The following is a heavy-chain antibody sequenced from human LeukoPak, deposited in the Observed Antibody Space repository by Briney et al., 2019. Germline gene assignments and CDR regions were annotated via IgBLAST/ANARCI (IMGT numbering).Heavy chain of an antibody. V-gene: IGHV4-39*02. Sequence: SDTLSLTCTVSAGSISSSYYYRGWIRQSPGKGLEWIGRIYYSGNTYYNPSLKSRVTISVDTSKNHLSLRLTSVTAADPAVYYCSRVTHSYYSDTSGYYPYYYMDVWGEGTTVAVSS. D-gene: IGHD3-22*01. CDR1: AGSISSSYYY. J-gene: IGHJ6*03. CDR3: SRVTHSYYSDTSGYYPYYYMDV. CDR2: IYYSGNT.